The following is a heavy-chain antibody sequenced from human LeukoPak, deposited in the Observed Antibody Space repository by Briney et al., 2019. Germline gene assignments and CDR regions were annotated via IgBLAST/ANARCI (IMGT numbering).Heavy chain of an antibody. CDR3: ASAYCGGDCTPYWYFDL. CDR1: GGSISSGGYY. Sequence: SETLSLTCTVSGGSISSGGYYWSWIRQPPGKGLEWIGYIYHSGNTFYNPSLKSRVTISVDTSKNQFSLKLSSVTAADTAVYYCASAYCGGDCTPYWYFDLWGRGTLVTVSS. CDR2: IYHSGNT. D-gene: IGHD2-21*02. J-gene: IGHJ2*01. V-gene: IGHV4-30-2*05.